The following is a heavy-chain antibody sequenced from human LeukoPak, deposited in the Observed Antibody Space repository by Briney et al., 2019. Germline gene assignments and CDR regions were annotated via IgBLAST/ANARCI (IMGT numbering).Heavy chain of an antibody. CDR1: GFTFSSYA. CDR3: ARDSGYGDFEAKFKLDY. D-gene: IGHD4-17*01. CDR2: ISYDGSNK. J-gene: IGHJ4*02. Sequence: QSGGSLRLSCAASGFTFSSYAMHWVRQAPGKGLEWVAVISYDGSNKYYADSVKGRFTISRDNPKNTLYLQMNSLRAEDTAVYYCARDSGYGDFEAKFKLDYWGQGTLVTVSS. V-gene: IGHV3-30-3*01.